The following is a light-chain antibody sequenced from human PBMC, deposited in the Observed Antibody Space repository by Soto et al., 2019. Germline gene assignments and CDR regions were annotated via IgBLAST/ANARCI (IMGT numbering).Light chain of an antibody. CDR1: QSVSSAC. CDR2: AAS. Sequence: EIVLTQSPGTLSLSPGERATLSCRASQSVSSACLAWYQHKPGQPPTLLIYAASSRVTGIPDRFSGSGSGTDFTLTISRLEPEDFAVYYCQQYGSSSTWTFGPGTKVEIK. V-gene: IGKV3-20*01. J-gene: IGKJ1*01. CDR3: QQYGSSSTWT.